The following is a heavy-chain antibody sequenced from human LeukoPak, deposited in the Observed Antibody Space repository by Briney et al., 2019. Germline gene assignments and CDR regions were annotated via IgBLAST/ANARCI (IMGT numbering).Heavy chain of an antibody. CDR3: ARDVYYDSGSRIENWLDP. J-gene: IGHJ5*02. D-gene: IGHD3-10*01. CDR1: GFTFSSYA. Sequence: GGSLRLSCAASGFTFSSYAMHWVRQAPGKGLEWVAFISYEGSNKYYADSEKGRFTISRDNSKNTLYLQVNSLRAEDTAVYYCARDVYYDSGSRIENWLDPWGQGTLVTVSS. V-gene: IGHV3-30-3*01. CDR2: ISYEGSNK.